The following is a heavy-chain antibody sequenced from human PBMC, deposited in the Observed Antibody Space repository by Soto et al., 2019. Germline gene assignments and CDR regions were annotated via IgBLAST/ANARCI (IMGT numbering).Heavy chain of an antibody. CDR3: GTGPVDTYMIYWLDP. J-gene: IGHJ5*02. D-gene: IGHD3-16*01. CDR1: GDSVSSGDYY. CDR2: VYYSGST. V-gene: IGHV4-61*08. Sequence: PSETLSLTCTVSGDSVSSGDYYWSWMRQPPGQELQWIGHVYYSGSTNNNPSLKSRVTISADTSKNQFSLKLRSVTAGDTAVYYCGTGPVDTYMIYWLDPWGQGTLVTVTS.